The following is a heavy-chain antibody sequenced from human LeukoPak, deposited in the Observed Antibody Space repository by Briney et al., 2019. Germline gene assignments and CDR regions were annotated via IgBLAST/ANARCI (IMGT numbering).Heavy chain of an antibody. CDR2: IYTSGST. V-gene: IGHV4-4*07. Sequence: PSETLSLTCTVSGGSISSYYWSWIRQPAGKGLEWIGRIYTSGSTNYNPSLKSRVTMSVDTSKNQFSLKLSSVTAADTAVYYRARDVAKEMATNQRSQAYYYYYGMDVWGQGTTVTVSS. CDR1: GGSISSYY. J-gene: IGHJ6*02. CDR3: ARDVAKEMATNQRSQAYYYYYGMDV. D-gene: IGHD5-24*01.